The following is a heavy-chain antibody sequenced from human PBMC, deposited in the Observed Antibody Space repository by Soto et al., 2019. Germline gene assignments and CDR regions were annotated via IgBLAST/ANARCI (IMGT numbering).Heavy chain of an antibody. J-gene: IGHJ4*02. Sequence: GASVKVSCKASGYTFTSYDINWVRQATGQGLEWMGWMNPNSGNTGYAQKFQGRVTMTRNTSISTAYMELSSLRSEDTAVYYCARGGKGPEDYDFWSGYYDYWGQGTLVTVSS. CDR2: MNPNSGNT. V-gene: IGHV1-8*01. CDR1: GYTFTSYD. CDR3: ARGGKGPEDYDFWSGYYDY. D-gene: IGHD3-3*01.